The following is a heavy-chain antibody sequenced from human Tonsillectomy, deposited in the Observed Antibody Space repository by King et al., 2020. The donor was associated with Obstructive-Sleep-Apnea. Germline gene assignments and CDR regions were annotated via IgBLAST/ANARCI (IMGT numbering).Heavy chain of an antibody. CDR2: VSGSGATT. CDR3: ATGGAGHRWFDP. V-gene: IGHV3-23*04. J-gene: IGHJ5*02. D-gene: IGHD1-26*01. Sequence: VQLVESGGGLVQPGGSLRLSCAASGFSFDTYAMSWVRQAPGKGLEWVSTVSGSGATTYYADSVRGRFTISRDNSKNTLYLQMNSLRDEDTEDTALYYCATGGAGHRWFDPWGQGTLVTVSS. CDR1: GFSFDTYA.